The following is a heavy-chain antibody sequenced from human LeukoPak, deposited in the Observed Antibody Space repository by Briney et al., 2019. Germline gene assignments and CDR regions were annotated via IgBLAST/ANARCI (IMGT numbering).Heavy chain of an antibody. V-gene: IGHV4-59*01. J-gene: IGHJ6*02. D-gene: IGHD6-19*01. CDR2: IYYSGST. CDR1: GDSISSYY. CDR3: ARAGGWTGSPLV. Sequence: SSETLSLTCTVSGDSISSYYWSWIRQPPGKGLEWIGYIYYSGSTNHNPSLKSRVTISVDTSKNQFSLKLSSVTAADTAVYYCARAGGWTGSPLVWGQGTTVTVSS.